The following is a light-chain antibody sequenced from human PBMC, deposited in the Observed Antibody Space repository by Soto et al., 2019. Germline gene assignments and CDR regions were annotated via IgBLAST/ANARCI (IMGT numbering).Light chain of an antibody. CDR3: QPYTSYPLT. CDR1: QDISSW. J-gene: IGKJ4*01. Sequence: DIRMTQSPSSLSASVGDRVTITCRASQDISSWLAWYQQKPEKAPKSLIYAASNLQSRVPSRLSGSGSGTECTLTISTLQPEDFATYYCQPYTSYPLTFGGGTKVEIK. CDR2: AAS. V-gene: IGKV1D-16*01.